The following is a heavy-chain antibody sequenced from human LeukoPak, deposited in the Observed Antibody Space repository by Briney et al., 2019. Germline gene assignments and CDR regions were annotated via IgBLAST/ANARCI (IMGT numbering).Heavy chain of an antibody. V-gene: IGHV3-9*01. CDR3: AKVLAGGSPDAFDI. CDR1: GFTFDDYA. D-gene: IGHD2-8*02. Sequence: QRGGSLRLSCAASGFTFDDYAMHGVRQAPGKGLEWVSGISWNSGSIGYADSVKGRFTISRDNAKNSLYLQMNSLRAEDTALYYCAKVLAGGSPDAFDIWGQGTMVTVSS. J-gene: IGHJ3*02. CDR2: ISWNSGSI.